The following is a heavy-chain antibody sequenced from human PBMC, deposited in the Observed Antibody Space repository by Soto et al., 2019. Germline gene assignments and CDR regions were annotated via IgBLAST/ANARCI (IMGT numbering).Heavy chain of an antibody. CDR2: IYYSGST. CDR1: GGSISSSSYY. CDR3: ARRTRRVYGSGSYYNVGWSDP. J-gene: IGHJ5*02. V-gene: IGHV4-39*01. Sequence: PSETLSLTCTVSGGSISSSSYYWGWIRQPPGKGLEWIGSIYYSGSTYYNPSLKSRVTISVDTSKNQFSLKLSSVTAADTAVYYCARRTRRVYGSGSYYNVGWSDPWGQGTLVTVSS. D-gene: IGHD3-10*01.